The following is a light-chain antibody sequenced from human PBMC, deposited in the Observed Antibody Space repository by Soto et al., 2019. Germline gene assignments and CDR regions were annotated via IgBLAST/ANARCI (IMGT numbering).Light chain of an antibody. CDR2: GAS. J-gene: IGKJ2*01. CDR3: QQYGTSPRNT. Sequence: EIVLTQSPGTLSFSLGERATLSCRASQTVSSNYLAWYQQKPGQAPRLLIYGASSRATGIPDRFSGSGSGTDFTLTISRLEPEDFAVYYCQQYGTSPRNTFGQGTKLEIK. CDR1: QTVSSNY. V-gene: IGKV3-20*01.